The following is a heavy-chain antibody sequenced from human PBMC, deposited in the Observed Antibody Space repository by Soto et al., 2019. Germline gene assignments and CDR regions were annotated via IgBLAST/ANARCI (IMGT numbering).Heavy chain of an antibody. CDR3: ARNRGANTPTRDRNV. Sequence: ASVKVSCKASGYTFTSYAMHWVRQAPGQRLEWMGWINAGNGNTKYSQKFKGRVTITRDTSASTAYMELSSLRSEDTAEYYCARNRGANTPTRDRNVRDQGPTVTVSS. D-gene: IGHD1-26*01. CDR1: GYTFTSYA. V-gene: IGHV1-3*01. J-gene: IGHJ6*02. CDR2: INAGNGNT.